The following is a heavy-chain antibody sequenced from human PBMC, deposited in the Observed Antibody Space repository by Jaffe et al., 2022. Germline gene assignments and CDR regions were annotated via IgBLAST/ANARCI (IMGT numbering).Heavy chain of an antibody. V-gene: IGHV1-69*01. CDR3: ARWGLGYCSSTSCYELSEAEPPTNNWFDP. CDR2: IIPIFGTA. Sequence: QVQLVQSGAEVKKPGSSVKVSCKASGGTFSSYAISWVRQAPGQGLEWMGGIIPIFGTANYAQKFQGRVTITADESTSTAYMELSSLRSEDTAVYYCARWGLGYCSSTSCYELSEAEPPTNNWFDPWGQGTLVTVSS. CDR1: GGTFSSYA. J-gene: IGHJ5*02. D-gene: IGHD2-2*01.